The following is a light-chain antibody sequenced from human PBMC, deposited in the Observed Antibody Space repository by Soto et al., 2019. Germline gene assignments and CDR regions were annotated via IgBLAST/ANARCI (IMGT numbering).Light chain of an antibody. J-gene: IGKJ4*01. V-gene: IGKV1-6*01. CDR2: AAS. Sequence: AIQMTQSPSSLSASVGGRVTITCRASQGIGNDLGWYQQKPGKAPKLLIYAASSLQSGVPSRFSGSGSGTDFTLTISSLQPEDFATYYCLQDYNYPLTFGGGTKVDIK. CDR3: LQDYNYPLT. CDR1: QGIGND.